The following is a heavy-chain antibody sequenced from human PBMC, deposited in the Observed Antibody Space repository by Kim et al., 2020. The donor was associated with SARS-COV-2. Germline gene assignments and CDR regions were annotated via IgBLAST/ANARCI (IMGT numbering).Heavy chain of an antibody. V-gene: IGHV4-59*01. CDR1: GGSISSYY. D-gene: IGHD5-12*01. CDR2: IYYSGSP. J-gene: IGHJ2*01. CDR3: ARGTLLGYGSLWYFEL. Sequence: SETLSLTCTVSGGSISSYYWSWIRQPPGKGLEWIGNIYYSGSPNNNPSPKSRIPISVKTPKNQFSLKLTSVTAADTAVYYCARGTLLGYGSLWYFELWGRGTLVTVSS.